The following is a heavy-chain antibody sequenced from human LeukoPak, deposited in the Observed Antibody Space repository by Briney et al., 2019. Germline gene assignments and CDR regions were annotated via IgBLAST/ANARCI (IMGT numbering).Heavy chain of an antibody. V-gene: IGHV1-69*13. CDR2: IIPIFGTA. J-gene: IGHJ6*03. CDR3: ARARGYYGSGSNVYYYYYMDV. Sequence: GASVKVSCKASGGTFSSYATSWVRQAPGQGLEWMGGIIPIFGTANYAQKFQGRVTITADESTSTAYMELSSLRSEDTAVYYCARARGYYGSGSNVYYYYYMDVWGKGTTVTISS. D-gene: IGHD3-10*01. CDR1: GGTFSSYA.